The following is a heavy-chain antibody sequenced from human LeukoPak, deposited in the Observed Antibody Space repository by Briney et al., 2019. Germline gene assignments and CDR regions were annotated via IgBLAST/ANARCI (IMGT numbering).Heavy chain of an antibody. D-gene: IGHD3-3*01. CDR3: MSLIFGGAGRGN. CDR2: TVYRGSN. Sequence: SETLSLTCSVSSGSLDNEHWCWVRQPPGKGLEWIGHTVYRGSNKYNPSLKSRVAISVDTSKNQFSPILISVTAADTAVYYCMSLIFGGAGRGNWGQGSLVSVSS. V-gene: IGHV4-59*12. J-gene: IGHJ4*02. CDR1: SGSLDNEH.